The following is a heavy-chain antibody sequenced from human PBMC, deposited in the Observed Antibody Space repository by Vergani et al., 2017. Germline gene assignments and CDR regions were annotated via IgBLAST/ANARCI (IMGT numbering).Heavy chain of an antibody. CDR1: GFTFSSYS. CDR2: ISSSSSYI. Sequence: EVQLVESGGGLVKPGGSLRLSCAASGFTFSSYSMNWVRQAPGKGLEWVSSISSSSSYIYYADSVKGRFTISRDNAKNSLYLQMNSLRAEDTAVYYCARGGVVVAATDFYYYGMDVWGQGTTVTVSS. CDR3: ARGGVVVAATDFYYYGMDV. J-gene: IGHJ6*02. D-gene: IGHD2-15*01. V-gene: IGHV3-21*01.